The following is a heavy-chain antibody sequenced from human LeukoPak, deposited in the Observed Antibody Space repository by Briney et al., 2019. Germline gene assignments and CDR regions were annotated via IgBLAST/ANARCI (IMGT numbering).Heavy chain of an antibody. Sequence: GGSLRLSCAASEFTFSSYGMHWVRQAPGKGLEWVAFIRYDGSNKYYADSVKGRFTISRDNSKNTLYLQMNSLRAEDTAVYYCAKAIGIAAATYYGMDVWGQGTTVTVSS. CDR1: EFTFSSYG. V-gene: IGHV3-30*02. CDR3: AKAIGIAAATYYGMDV. CDR2: IRYDGSNK. J-gene: IGHJ6*02. D-gene: IGHD6-13*01.